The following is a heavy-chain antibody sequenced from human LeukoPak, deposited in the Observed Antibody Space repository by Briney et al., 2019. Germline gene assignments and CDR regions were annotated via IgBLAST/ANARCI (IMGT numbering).Heavy chain of an antibody. CDR3: ARVVPPLYYFDY. CDR2: IKQDGSEK. Sequence: GGSLRLSCAASGFTFSSSWMSWVRQPPGEGMEWVANIKQDGSEKYYVGSVKGRFTISRDNAKNSLYLQMNSLRAEDTAVYFCARVVPPLYYFDYWGQGTLVTASS. J-gene: IGHJ4*02. V-gene: IGHV3-7*01. D-gene: IGHD3-10*01. CDR1: GFTFSSSW.